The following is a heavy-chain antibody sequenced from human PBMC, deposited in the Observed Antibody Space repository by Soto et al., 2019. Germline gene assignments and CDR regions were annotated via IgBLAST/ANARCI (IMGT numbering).Heavy chain of an antibody. CDR3: AKESSIFGVVITLDY. J-gene: IGHJ4*02. CDR1: GFTFSSYA. Sequence: PGGSLRLSCAASGFTFSSYAMSWVRQAPGKGLEWVSAISGSGGSTYYADSVKGRFTISRDNSKDTLYLQMNSLRAEDTAVYYCAKESSIFGVVITLDYWGQGTLVTVSS. V-gene: IGHV3-23*01. D-gene: IGHD3-3*01. CDR2: ISGSGGST.